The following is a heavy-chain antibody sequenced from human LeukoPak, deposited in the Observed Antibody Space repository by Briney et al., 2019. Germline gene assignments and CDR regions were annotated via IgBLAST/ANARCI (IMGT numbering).Heavy chain of an antibody. CDR2: ISYDGSNK. V-gene: IGHV3-30*03. CDR3: ARVRPGSNYVDFDY. D-gene: IGHD4-11*01. Sequence: GGSLRLSCEASGFTFSTHWMTWVRQAPGKGLEWVAVISYDGSNKYYAGSVKGRFTISRDNSKSTLYLQMNSLRAEDTAVYYCARVRPGSNYVDFDYWGQGTLVTVSS. CDR1: GFTFSTHW. J-gene: IGHJ4*02.